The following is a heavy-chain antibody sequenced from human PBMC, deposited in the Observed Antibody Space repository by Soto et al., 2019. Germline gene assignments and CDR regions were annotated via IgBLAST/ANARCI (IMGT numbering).Heavy chain of an antibody. CDR2: IYYSGST. CDR3: ARGGGSGYYYVILWAFDY. D-gene: IGHD3-22*01. Sequence: SETLSLTCTVSGGSISSSSYYWGWIRQPPGKGLEWIGSIYYSGSTYYNPSLKSRVTISVDTSKNQFSLKLSSVTAADTAVYYCARGGGSGYYYVILWAFDYWGQGTLVNVSS. CDR1: GGSISSSSYY. V-gene: IGHV4-39*01. J-gene: IGHJ4*02.